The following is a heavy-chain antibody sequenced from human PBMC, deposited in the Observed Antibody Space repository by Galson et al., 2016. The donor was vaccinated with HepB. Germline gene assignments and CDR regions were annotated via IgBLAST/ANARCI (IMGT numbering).Heavy chain of an antibody. CDR2: IYPGDSET. CDR1: GKSLRSYW. CDR3: ARRPDTPDAFDI. D-gene: IGHD2-15*01. J-gene: IGHJ3*02. V-gene: IGHV5-51*01. Sequence: QSGADVKKPGESLRISCKVSGKSLRSYWIAWVRQMPGKGLEWMGIIYPGDSETIYSPSFQGHVTLSVDKSTSTAYLRWSSLKASDTAMYYCARRPDTPDAFDIGGQGTSVIVSS.